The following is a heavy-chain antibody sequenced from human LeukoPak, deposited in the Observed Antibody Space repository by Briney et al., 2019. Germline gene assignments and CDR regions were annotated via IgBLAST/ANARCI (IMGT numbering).Heavy chain of an antibody. D-gene: IGHD3-22*01. CDR3: ARVTFHYDGSGYYFDY. CDR1: GGSISSSSYY. J-gene: IGHJ4*02. CDR2: LHYGAST. Sequence: PSQTLSLTCTVSGGSISSSSYYWGWVRQPPGTWLEWVGCLHYGASTYYPPSLKSRVTISVGTSKSQISLKQISPPPAHPALSYCARVTFHYDGSGYYFDYWGQGTLVTVSS. V-gene: IGHV4-39*01.